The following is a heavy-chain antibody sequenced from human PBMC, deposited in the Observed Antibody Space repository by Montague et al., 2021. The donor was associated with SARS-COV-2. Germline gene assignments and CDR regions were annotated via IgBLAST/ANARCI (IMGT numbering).Heavy chain of an antibody. Sequence: PALVKPTQTLTLTCTFSGFSLSTSGMCVSWIRQPPGKALEWLALIDWDDDKYYSTSLKTRLTISKDTSKNQVVLTMTNMDPVDTATYYCARMLTTVTLFTGSYYGMDVWGQGTTVTVSS. CDR3: ARMLTTVTLFTGSYYGMDV. D-gene: IGHD4-17*01. CDR1: GFSLSTSGMC. CDR2: IDWDDDK. V-gene: IGHV2-70*01. J-gene: IGHJ6*02.